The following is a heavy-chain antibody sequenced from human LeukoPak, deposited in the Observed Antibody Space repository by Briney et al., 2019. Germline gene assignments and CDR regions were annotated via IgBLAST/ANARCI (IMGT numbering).Heavy chain of an antibody. Sequence: GGSLRLSCAASGFTFSGYAMSWVRQAPGKGLEWVSLIGSSGGSTYYADSVKGRFTISRDNSKNTLYLEMNSLRVEDTAVYYCAKRSGYSSGYNYFDYWGQGTLVTVSS. CDR3: AKRSGYSSGYNYFDY. V-gene: IGHV3-23*01. J-gene: IGHJ4*02. D-gene: IGHD6-19*01. CDR2: IGSSGGST. CDR1: GFTFSGYA.